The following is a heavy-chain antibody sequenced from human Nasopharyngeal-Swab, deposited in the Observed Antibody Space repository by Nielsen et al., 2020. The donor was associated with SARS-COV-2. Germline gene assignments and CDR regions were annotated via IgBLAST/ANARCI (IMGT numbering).Heavy chain of an antibody. D-gene: IGHD3-3*01. CDR1: GYTFTSYG. CDR3: ARDPYDFWIKLYYYYYYGMDV. J-gene: IGHJ6*02. Sequence: VSVLVSCKASGYTFTSYGISWVRQAPGHGLAWLGWISAYNGNTNYAQKFQGRVTMTTDTSTSTAYMELRSLRSDDTAVYYRARDPYDFWIKLYYYYYYGMDVWGQGTTVTVSS. CDR2: ISAYNGNT. V-gene: IGHV1-18*01.